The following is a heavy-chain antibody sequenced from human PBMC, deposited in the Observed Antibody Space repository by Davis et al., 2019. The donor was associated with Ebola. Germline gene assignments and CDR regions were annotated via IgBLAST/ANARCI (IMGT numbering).Heavy chain of an antibody. J-gene: IGHJ6*02. Sequence: ASVTVSRMASRYTLTSYDINWVRQATGQGLEWMGWMNPNSGNTGYAQKFQGRVTMTRNTSISTAYMELSSLRSEDTAVYYCERGGVDRDYYYGMDVWGQGTTVTVSS. D-gene: IGHD2-8*01. CDR1: RYTLTSYD. V-gene: IGHV1-8*01. CDR2: MNPNSGNT. CDR3: ERGGVDRDYYYGMDV.